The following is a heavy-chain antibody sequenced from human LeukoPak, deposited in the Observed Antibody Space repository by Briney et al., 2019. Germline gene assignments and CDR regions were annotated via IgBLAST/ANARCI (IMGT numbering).Heavy chain of an antibody. CDR1: GYTFSTNG. CDR2: ISANNGNT. J-gene: IGHJ4*02. V-gene: IGHV1-18*01. CDR3: ARDLELRWFYFDY. Sequence: GASVKVSCKASGYTFSTNGINWVRQAPGQGLEWMGWISANNGNTHYAQKFQGRVTMTRDTSTSTVYMELTSLISDDTAVYYCARDLELRWFYFDYWGQGTLVIVSS. D-gene: IGHD4-23*01.